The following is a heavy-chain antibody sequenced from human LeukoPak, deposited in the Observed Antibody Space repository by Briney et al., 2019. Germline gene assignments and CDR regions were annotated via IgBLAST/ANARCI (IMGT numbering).Heavy chain of an antibody. CDR2: IIPIFGTA. D-gene: IGHD4-11*01. Sequence: PVKVSCKASGGTFSSYAISWVRQAPGQGLEWMGGIIPIFGTANYAQKFQGRVTITADKSTSTAYMELSSLRSEDTAVYYCASGGMTTVTTFDYWGQGTLVTVSS. CDR3: ASGGMTTVTTFDY. CDR1: GGTFSSYA. V-gene: IGHV1-69*06. J-gene: IGHJ4*02.